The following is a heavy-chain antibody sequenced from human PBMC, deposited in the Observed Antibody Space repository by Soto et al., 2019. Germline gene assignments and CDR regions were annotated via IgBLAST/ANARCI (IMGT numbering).Heavy chain of an antibody. CDR3: ATNYGSGSTHFDY. CDR1: EGTFNSYT. CDR2: VIPILGMA. Sequence: QVQLVQSGAEVKKPGSSVKVSCTASEGTFNSYTISWVRQAPGQGLEWMGRVIPILGMADFAQRFQGRGMXTXDXXTSTAYMMLSSLRSDDTAIYYCATNYGSGSTHFDYWGQGTQVTVSS. V-gene: IGHV1-69*02. D-gene: IGHD3-10*01. J-gene: IGHJ4*02.